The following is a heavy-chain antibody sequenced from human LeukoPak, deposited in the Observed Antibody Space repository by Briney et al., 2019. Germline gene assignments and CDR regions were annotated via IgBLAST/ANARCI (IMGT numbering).Heavy chain of an antibody. CDR1: GGSISSYY. CDR3: ARDRGRAAAFDWFDP. D-gene: IGHD6-13*01. V-gene: IGHV4-59*12. J-gene: IGHJ5*02. CDR2: VYYAGGT. Sequence: SETLSLTCTVSGGSISSYYWHWIRQPPGKGLEWVGCVYYAGGTHYNPSLESRVTVSLDTSKTQFSLKLTSVTAADTAVYYCARDRGRAAAFDWFDPWGQGILVTVSS.